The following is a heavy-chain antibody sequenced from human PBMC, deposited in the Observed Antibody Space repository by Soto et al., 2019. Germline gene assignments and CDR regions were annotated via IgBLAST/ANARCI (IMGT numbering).Heavy chain of an antibody. V-gene: IGHV1-69*06. J-gene: IGHJ6*02. CDR1: GGTFSSYA. CDR3: ARADAAGYCSSTRCYERDYYYYGMDV. CDR2: IIPIFGTA. D-gene: IGHD2-2*01. Sequence: ASVKVSCKASGGTFSSYAISWVRQAPGQGLEWMGGIIPIFGTANYAQKFQGRVTITADKSTSTAYMELSSLRSEDTAVYYCARADAAGYCSSTRCYERDYYYYGMDVWGQGTTVTVYS.